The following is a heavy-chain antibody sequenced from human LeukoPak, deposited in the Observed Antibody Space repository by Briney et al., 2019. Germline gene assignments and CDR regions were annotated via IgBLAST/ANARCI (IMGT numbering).Heavy chain of an antibody. Sequence: GGSLRLSCAASGFTFSSYSMNWVRQAPGKGLEWVSSISSSSSYIYYADSVKGRFTISRDNAKNSLYLQMNSLRAEDTAVYYCARDKAAAGTINYYYGMDVWGQGTTVTVSS. D-gene: IGHD6-13*01. CDR3: ARDKAAAGTINYYYGMDV. CDR1: GFTFSSYS. CDR2: ISSSSSYI. J-gene: IGHJ6*02. V-gene: IGHV3-21*01.